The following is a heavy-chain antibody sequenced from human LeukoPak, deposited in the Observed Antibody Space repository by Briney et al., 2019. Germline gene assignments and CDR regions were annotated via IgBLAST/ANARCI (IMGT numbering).Heavy chain of an antibody. CDR2: IKSKTDGGTT. D-gene: IGHD3-22*01. CDR1: GFTFSDTW. CDR3: TTSYYYESGGHSLYMDV. V-gene: IGHV3-15*01. J-gene: IGHJ6*03. Sequence: GGSLRLSCAASGFTFSDTWMSWVHQAPGKGLEWVGRIKSKTDGGTTEYAAPVKGRFTISRDDPKNTLYLQINSLKTEDTAIYYCTTSYYYESGGHSLYMDVWGKGTTVTVSS.